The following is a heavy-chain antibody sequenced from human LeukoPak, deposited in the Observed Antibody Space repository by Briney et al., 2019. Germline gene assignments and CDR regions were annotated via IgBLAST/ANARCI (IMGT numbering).Heavy chain of an antibody. V-gene: IGHV4-34*01. J-gene: IGHJ4*02. CDR3: ARGRGYYDILTGLGNRRPFDY. Sequence: SETLSLTCAVYGGSFSGYYWSWIRQPPGKGLEWIGEINHSGSTNYNPSLKSRVTISVDTSENQFSLKLSSVTAADTAVYYCARGRGYYDILTGLGNRRPFDYWGQGTLVTVSS. CDR2: INHSGST. CDR1: GGSFSGYY. D-gene: IGHD3-9*01.